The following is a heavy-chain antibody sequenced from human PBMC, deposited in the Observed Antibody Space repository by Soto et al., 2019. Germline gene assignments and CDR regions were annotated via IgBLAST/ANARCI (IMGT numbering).Heavy chain of an antibody. CDR3: ARDQWFGELSDIYYYGMDV. D-gene: IGHD3-10*01. CDR2: IYYSGST. Sequence: QVQLQESGPGLVKPSQTLSPTCTVSGGSISSGGYYWSWIRQHPGKGLEWIRYIYYSGSTYYNPSHKSRVTIPVYSSKNQFSLKLRSVTAADTAVYNCARDQWFGELSDIYYYGMDVWGQGTTVTVSS. V-gene: IGHV4-31*03. J-gene: IGHJ6*02. CDR1: GGSISSGGYY.